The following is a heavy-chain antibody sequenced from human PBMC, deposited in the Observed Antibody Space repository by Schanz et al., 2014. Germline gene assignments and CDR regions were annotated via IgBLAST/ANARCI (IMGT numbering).Heavy chain of an antibody. CDR1: GFTFSDYY. Sequence: QVQVVQSGGGLVKPGGSLRLSCAASGFTFSDYYMAWIRQAPGKGPEYVSYISSGGTTTYYADSVKGRFTISRDNSKNTLYLQMNSLRPEDTAVYYCAKYRRYYRVSGSYRELEYWGQGTLVTVSS. D-gene: IGHD3-10*01. CDR3: AKYRRYYRVSGSYRELEY. CDR2: ISSGGTTT. J-gene: IGHJ4*02. V-gene: IGHV3-11*01.